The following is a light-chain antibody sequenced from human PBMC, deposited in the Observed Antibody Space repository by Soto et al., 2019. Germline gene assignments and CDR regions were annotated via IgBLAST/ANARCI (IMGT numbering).Light chain of an antibody. V-gene: IGLV2-14*01. CDR3: SSYTGNRDYLI. J-gene: IGLJ2*01. CDR1: SSDIGRYKY. Sequence: QSALTQPASVSGSPGESITISCSGTSSDIGRYKYVSWYQQHPGKVPKLLIYAVSNRLSGVSNRFSASKSGNTASLTISGLQAEDEADYYCSSYTGNRDYLIFGGGTKLTVL. CDR2: AVS.